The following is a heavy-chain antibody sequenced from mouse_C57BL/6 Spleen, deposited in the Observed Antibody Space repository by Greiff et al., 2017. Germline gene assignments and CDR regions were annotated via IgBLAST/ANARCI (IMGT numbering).Heavy chain of an antibody. J-gene: IGHJ2*01. CDR1: GYTFTDYE. V-gene: IGHV1-15*01. CDR3: TKDYGEY. CDR2: IDPETGGT. Sequence: VKLQESGAELVRPGASVTLSCKASGYTFTDYEMHWVKQTPVHGLEWIGAIDPETGGTAYNQKFKGKAILTADKSSSTAYMELRSLTSEDSAVYYCTKDYGEYWGQGTTLTVSS.